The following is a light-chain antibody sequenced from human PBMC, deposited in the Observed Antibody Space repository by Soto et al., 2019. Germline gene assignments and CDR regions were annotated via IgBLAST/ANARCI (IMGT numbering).Light chain of an antibody. CDR1: QSVSSY. J-gene: IGKJ5*01. V-gene: IGKV3-11*01. Sequence: EIVLTQSPATLSLSPGERATLSCRASQSVSSYLAWYQQRPGQAPRLLIYDASNRATGIPARFSGSGSVTAFTLTISSLEPEDFAVYYCQQRSNWPSITFGQGTRLEIK. CDR2: DAS. CDR3: QQRSNWPSIT.